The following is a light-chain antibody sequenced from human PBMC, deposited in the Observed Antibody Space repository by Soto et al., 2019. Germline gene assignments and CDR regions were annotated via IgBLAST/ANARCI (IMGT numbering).Light chain of an antibody. CDR2: DAS. Sequence: EIVMTQSPATLSVSPGERATLSCRASQSVSSNLAWYQQKPGQAHRLIIYDASTRATGLPARFSGSGSGTEFTLTVSSLQSEDFAVYYCQQYKNWPLITFGQGTRLDIK. CDR1: QSVSSN. J-gene: IGKJ5*01. CDR3: QQYKNWPLIT. V-gene: IGKV3-15*01.